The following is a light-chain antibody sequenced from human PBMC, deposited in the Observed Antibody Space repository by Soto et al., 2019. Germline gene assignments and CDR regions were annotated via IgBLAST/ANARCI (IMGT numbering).Light chain of an antibody. J-gene: IGKJ2*01. V-gene: IGKV3-20*01. CDR1: QSVSNSY. Sequence: EIVLTQSPGTLSLSPGERATLSCRASQSVSNSYLAWYQQKPGQAPRLLIYGASSRATGIPDRFSGSGSGTDLTLTNSRLEPEDFAVYYCQQYGSSPQTFGQGTKLEIK. CDR3: QQYGSSPQT. CDR2: GAS.